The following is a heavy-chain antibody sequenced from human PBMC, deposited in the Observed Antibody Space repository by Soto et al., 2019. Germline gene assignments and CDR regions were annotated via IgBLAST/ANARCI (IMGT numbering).Heavy chain of an antibody. CDR2: IIPTPGIA. V-gene: IGHV1-69*04. D-gene: IGHD3-22*01. J-gene: IGHJ4*02. CDR3: ARDGYYDSSGYYYVSAFDY. Sequence: SVKVSCKTSGGTFSSYSIHWVRQAPGQGLEWMGRIIPTPGIANYAQKFQGRVTIIADRSTSTAYMELRSLRSDDTAVYYCARDGYYDSSGYYYVSAFDYWGQGTLVTVSS. CDR1: GGTFSSYS.